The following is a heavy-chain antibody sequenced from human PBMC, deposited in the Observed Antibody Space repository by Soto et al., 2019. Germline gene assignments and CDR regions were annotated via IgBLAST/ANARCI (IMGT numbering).Heavy chain of an antibody. CDR1: VYSFNNYS. CDR3: ARTMYYCGSPNCPPGDYNGMDV. V-gene: IGHV5-51*01. Sequence: PGDSLNISCKFSVYSFNNYSMGWVRQMPGKRLEWMGIIYPGDSDTRYSPAFQGQVTISAEKSISTAFLQWGSLKASDTAIYFWARTMYYCGSPNCPPGDYNGMDVWGQGTTVTVSS. CDR2: IYPGDSDT. J-gene: IGHJ6*02. D-gene: IGHD2-2*01.